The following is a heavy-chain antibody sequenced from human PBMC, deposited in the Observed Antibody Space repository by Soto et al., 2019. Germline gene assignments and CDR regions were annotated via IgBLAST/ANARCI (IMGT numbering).Heavy chain of an antibody. J-gene: IGHJ4*02. D-gene: IGHD3-10*01. CDR2: ISGGGDTT. CDR1: GFTFNNYA. V-gene: IGHV3-23*01. CDR3: AKGRGGSGSLTPRVDF. Sequence: EVQLLESGGGLVQPGGSLRLSCAASGFTFNNYAMTWVRHAPGKGLEWVSAISGGGDTTSYADSVKGRCTVSRDGSKNTLYLQMRSLRAEDPALYYCAKGRGGSGSLTPRVDFWGQGTLVTVSS.